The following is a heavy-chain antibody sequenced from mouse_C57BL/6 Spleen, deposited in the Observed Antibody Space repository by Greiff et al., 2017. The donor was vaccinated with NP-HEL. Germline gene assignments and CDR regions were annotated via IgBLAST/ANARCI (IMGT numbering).Heavy chain of an antibody. D-gene: IGHD4-1*01. CDR2: ILPGSGST. CDR1: GYTFTGYW. Sequence: VQLQQSGAELMKPGASVKLSCKATGYTFTGYWIEWVKQRPGHGLEWIGEILPGSGSTNYNEKFKGKAKFTADTSSNTAYMQLSSLTTEDSAIYYCARYWDKRFAYWGQGTLVTVSA. V-gene: IGHV1-9*01. CDR3: ARYWDKRFAY. J-gene: IGHJ3*01.